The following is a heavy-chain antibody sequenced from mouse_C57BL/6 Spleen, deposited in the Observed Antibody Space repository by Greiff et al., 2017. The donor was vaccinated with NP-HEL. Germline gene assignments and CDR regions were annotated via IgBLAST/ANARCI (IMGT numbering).Heavy chain of an antibody. CDR3: ARSDYYGSSSAWFAY. CDR1: GYAFSSSW. Sequence: VQLQHSGPELVKPGASVKISCKASGYAFSSSWMNWVKQRPGKGLEWIGRIYPGDGDTNYNGKFKGKATLTADKSSSTAYMQLSSLTSEDSAVYFCARSDYYGSSSAWFAYWGQGTLVTVSA. V-gene: IGHV1-82*01. CDR2: IYPGDGDT. D-gene: IGHD1-1*01. J-gene: IGHJ3*01.